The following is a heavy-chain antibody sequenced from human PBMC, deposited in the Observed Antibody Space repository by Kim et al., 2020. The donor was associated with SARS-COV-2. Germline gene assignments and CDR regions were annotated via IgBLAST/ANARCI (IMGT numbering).Heavy chain of an antibody. J-gene: IGHJ4*02. V-gene: IGHV5-10-1*01. D-gene: IGHD2-8*01. CDR2: IDPSDSYT. Sequence: GESLKISCKGSGYSFTSYWISWVLQMPGKGLEWMGRIDPSDSYTNYSPSFQGHVTISADKSISTAYLQWSSLKASDTAMYYCARYLLHCTNGVCLYYFDYWGQGTLVTVSS. CDR3: ARYLLHCTNGVCLYYFDY. CDR1: GYSFTSYW.